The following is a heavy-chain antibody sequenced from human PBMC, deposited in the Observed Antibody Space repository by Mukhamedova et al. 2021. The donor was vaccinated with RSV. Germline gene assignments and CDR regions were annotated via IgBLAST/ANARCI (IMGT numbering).Heavy chain of an antibody. CDR1: GFTFSSYS. J-gene: IGHJ5*01. CDR3: AKPIVGASGDS. V-gene: IGHV3-21*06. CDR2: ISGSSNYV. D-gene: IGHD1-26*01. Sequence: GFTFSSYSMNWVRQAPGKGLECVSFISGSSNYVYYADSVKGRFTISRDNAKNSLYLQMNSLRAEDTAVYYCAKPIVGASGDSLG.